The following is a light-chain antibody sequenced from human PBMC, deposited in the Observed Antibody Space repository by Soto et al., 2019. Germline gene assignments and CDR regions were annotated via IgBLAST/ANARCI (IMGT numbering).Light chain of an antibody. CDR2: GAS. CDR1: QSVSSSS. CDR3: QQFSSYPLT. V-gene: IGKV3-20*01. J-gene: IGKJ4*01. Sequence: IVLAQSPGTLSLSPWERATLSCRASQSVSSSSLAWYQHKPGQAPRLLIFGASSRATGIPDRFSGSGSGTDFTLTISRLEPEDFAVYYCQQFSSYPLTFGGGTKVDIK.